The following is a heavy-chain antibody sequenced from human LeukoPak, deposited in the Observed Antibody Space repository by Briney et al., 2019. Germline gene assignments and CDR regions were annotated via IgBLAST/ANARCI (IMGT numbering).Heavy chain of an antibody. CDR3: ARDQYDTWSRRGNFDS. V-gene: IGHV3-21*04. CDR1: GFTFSSYS. CDR2: ISTSSSYI. D-gene: IGHD3-3*01. J-gene: IGHJ4*02. Sequence: GGSLRLSCAASGFTFSSYSMNWVRQAPGKGLEWVSSISTSSSYIYYADSVKGRFTISRDNAKNSLYLQMNSLRVEDTAVFYCARDQYDTWSRRGNFDSWGQGTLVIVSS.